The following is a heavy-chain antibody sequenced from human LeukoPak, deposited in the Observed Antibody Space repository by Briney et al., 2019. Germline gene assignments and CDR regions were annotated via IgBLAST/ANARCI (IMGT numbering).Heavy chain of an antibody. CDR3: ARAFSTTAFDY. CDR1: GFIFRTYA. CDR2: ISDDGSNK. J-gene: IGHJ4*02. D-gene: IGHD4-17*01. V-gene: IGHV3-30*04. Sequence: GRSLRLSCAASGFIFRTYAMNWVRQAPGKGLEWVAVISDDGSNKYYAESVKGQFTISRDNSKNTLYLQMNSLRAEDTAVYYCARAFSTTAFDYWGQGTLVTVYS.